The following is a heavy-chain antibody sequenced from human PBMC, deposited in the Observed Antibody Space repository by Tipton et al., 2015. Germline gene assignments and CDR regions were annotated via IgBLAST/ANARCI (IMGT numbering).Heavy chain of an antibody. CDR2: IYDSGST. V-gene: IGHV4-31*03. CDR3: ARDRGHYFDY. CDR1: GGSISSGAYY. J-gene: IGHJ4*02. Sequence: TLSLTCTVSGGSISSGAYYWNWIRQHPGKGLEWFGFIYDSGSTYYNTSLKSRVTISVDTSKNQFSLKLTSVTAADTAVYYCARDRGHYFDYWGQGTLVTVSS. D-gene: IGHD3-16*01.